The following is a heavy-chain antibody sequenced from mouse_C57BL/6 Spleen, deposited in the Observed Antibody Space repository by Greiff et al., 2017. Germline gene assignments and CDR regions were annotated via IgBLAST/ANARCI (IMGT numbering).Heavy chain of an antibody. CDR3: ARSLITTVVATDYAMDY. V-gene: IGHV1-80*01. J-gene: IGHJ4*01. CDR1: GYAFSSYW. Sequence: QVHVKQSGAELVKPGASVKISCKASGYAFSSYWMNWVKQRPGKGLEWIGQIYPGDGDTNYNGKFKGKATLTADKSSSTAYMQLSSLTSEDSAVYFCARSLITTVVATDYAMDYWGQGTSVTVSS. D-gene: IGHD1-1*01. CDR2: IYPGDGDT.